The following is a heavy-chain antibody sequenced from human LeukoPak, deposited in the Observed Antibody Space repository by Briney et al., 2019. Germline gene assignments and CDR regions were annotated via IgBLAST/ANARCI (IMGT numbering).Heavy chain of an antibody. J-gene: IGHJ4*02. D-gene: IGHD4-17*01. V-gene: IGHV3-74*01. CDR1: GFXFSSYL. Sequence: GGSLRLSCEASGFXFSSYLIHWVRQAPGKGLVWISRINSDGSSTNYADSVKGRFTISRDNAKSTLYLQMNSLRAEDTAVYYCAREGVGTVTPDYWGQGTLVTVSP. CDR3: AREGVGTVTPDY. CDR2: INSDGSST.